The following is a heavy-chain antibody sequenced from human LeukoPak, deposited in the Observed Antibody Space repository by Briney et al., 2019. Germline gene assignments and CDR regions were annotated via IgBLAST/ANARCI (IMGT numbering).Heavy chain of an antibody. D-gene: IGHD1-20*01. CDR3: ARYNSDAGDFDY. CDR1: GGSFSGYY. V-gene: IGHV4-34*01. CDR2: IHHSGST. J-gene: IGHJ4*02. Sequence: SETLSLTCAVYGGSFSGYYWSWIRQPPGKGLEWIGEIHHSGSTNYNPSLKSRVTISVDTSKNQFSLNLNSVTPADTAVYYCARYNSDAGDFDYWGQGTLVTVSS.